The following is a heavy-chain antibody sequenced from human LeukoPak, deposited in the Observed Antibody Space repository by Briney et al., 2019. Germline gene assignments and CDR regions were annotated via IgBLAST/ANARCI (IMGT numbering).Heavy chain of an antibody. V-gene: IGHV1-2*02. D-gene: IGHD3-3*01. CDR3: ARGDYDFWSGYSGSNWFDP. CDR2: INPNSGGT. J-gene: IGHJ5*02. Sequence: QAPXXXLEWXXWINPNSGGTNYAQKFQGRVTMTRDTSISTAYMELSRQRSDDTAVYYCARGDYDFWSGYSGSNWFDPWGQGTLVTVSS.